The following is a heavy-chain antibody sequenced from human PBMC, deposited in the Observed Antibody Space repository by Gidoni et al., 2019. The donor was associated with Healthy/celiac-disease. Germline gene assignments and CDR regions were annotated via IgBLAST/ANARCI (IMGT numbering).Heavy chain of an antibody. CDR3: ARPPGGYSSGVGWVQH. CDR2: IYPGDSDT. Sequence: EVQLVQSGAEVNKPGESLKISCTGSGYSFTSYWIGWVRQMPGKGLEWMGIIYPGDSDTRYSPSFQGQVTISADKSISTAYLQWSSLKASDTAMYYCARPPGGYSSGVGWVQHWGQGTLVTVSS. D-gene: IGHD6-19*01. CDR1: GYSFTSYW. J-gene: IGHJ1*01. V-gene: IGHV5-51*01.